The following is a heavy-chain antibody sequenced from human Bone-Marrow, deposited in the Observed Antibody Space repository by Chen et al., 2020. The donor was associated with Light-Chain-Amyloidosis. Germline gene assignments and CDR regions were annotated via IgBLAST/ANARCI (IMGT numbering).Heavy chain of an antibody. CDR2: VTNSSSNI. Sequence: VQLVESGGGLVKPGGSLRLSCAASGFTFSNYDMNWVRQVPGKGLEWISAVTNSSSNIYYADSVRGRFTISRDNAKNSLYLQMNSLRAEDTAMCYCASSAPDPSSWGQGTLVTVSS. CDR1: GFTFSNYD. V-gene: IGHV3-21*01. CDR3: ASSAPDPSS. J-gene: IGHJ5*02.